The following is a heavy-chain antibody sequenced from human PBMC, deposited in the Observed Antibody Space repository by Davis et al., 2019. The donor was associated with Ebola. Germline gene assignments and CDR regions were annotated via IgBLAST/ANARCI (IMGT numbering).Heavy chain of an antibody. J-gene: IGHJ5*02. D-gene: IGHD2-2*01. Sequence: GESLKISCKGSGYSFTSYWIGWVRQVPGKGLEWMGIINPGDSDTRYSPSFQGQVTISADKSISTAYLQWSSLKASDTAMYYCARLRFPDEIVVLPGDNWFDPWGQGTLVTVSS. CDR2: INPGDSDT. V-gene: IGHV5-51*01. CDR3: ARLRFPDEIVVLPGDNWFDP. CDR1: GYSFTSYW.